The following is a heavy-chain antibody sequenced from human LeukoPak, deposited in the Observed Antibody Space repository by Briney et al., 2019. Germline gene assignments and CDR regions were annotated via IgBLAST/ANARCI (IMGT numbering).Heavy chain of an antibody. CDR2: ISAGGGNT. V-gene: IGHV3-23*01. D-gene: IGHD2-21*02. CDR1: GFTFNAYA. J-gene: IGHJ4*02. Sequence: GSLRLSCAASGFTFNAYAMTWVRQAPGKGLEWVSAISAGGGNTYYAESVKGRFTISRDNSKITLYLPTDSLRAEDTAVYYCSKGHYPDVSSGADCYYSYWGQGTLVTVSS. CDR3: SKGHYPDVSSGADCYYSY.